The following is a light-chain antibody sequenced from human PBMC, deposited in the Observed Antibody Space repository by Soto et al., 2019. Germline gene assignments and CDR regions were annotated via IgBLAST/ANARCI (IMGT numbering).Light chain of an antibody. CDR2: GAS. Sequence: EIMLRQSPGTQSLSQGERATLSCRASQNVDTNYLAWYQQKPGQAPRIIIFGASGRATGIPDRFSGSGSGTDFTLTTSSPEPEDFAVYYCQPRTNWLITFGQGTRLEVK. J-gene: IGKJ5*01. CDR3: QPRTNWLIT. V-gene: IGKV3D-20*02. CDR1: QNVDTNY.